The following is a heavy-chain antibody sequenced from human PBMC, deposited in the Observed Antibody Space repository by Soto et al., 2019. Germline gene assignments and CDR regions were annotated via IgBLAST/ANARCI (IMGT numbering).Heavy chain of an antibody. Sequence: SETLSLTCAVYGVSFSGYYWSWIRQPPGKGLEWIGEINHSGSTNYNPSLKSRVTISVDTSKNQFSLKLSSVTAADTAVYYCARDNGGYTYYYGMDVWGQGTTVTVSS. D-gene: IGHD2-8*01. V-gene: IGHV4-34*01. CDR2: INHSGST. CDR1: GVSFSGYY. J-gene: IGHJ6*02. CDR3: ARDNGGYTYYYGMDV.